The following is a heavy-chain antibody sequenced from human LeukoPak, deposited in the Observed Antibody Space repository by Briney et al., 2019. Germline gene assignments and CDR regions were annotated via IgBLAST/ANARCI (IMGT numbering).Heavy chain of an antibody. J-gene: IGHJ4*02. CDR3: ATDGGYCTSTSCYRGDYFDY. Sequence: GGSLRLSCAASGFTFSSYWMSWVRQAPGKGLEWVANIKQDGSEKYYVDSVKGRFTISRDNAKNSLYLQMNSLRAEDTAVYYCATDGGYCTSTSCYRGDYFDYWGQGTLVTVSS. CDR2: IKQDGSEK. CDR1: GFTFSSYW. D-gene: IGHD2-2*02. V-gene: IGHV3-7*01.